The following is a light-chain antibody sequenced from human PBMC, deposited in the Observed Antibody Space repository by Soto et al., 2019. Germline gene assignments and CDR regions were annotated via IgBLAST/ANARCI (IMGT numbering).Light chain of an antibody. CDR1: QSVSSTF. CDR3: QQFESSVT. CDR2: GAS. J-gene: IGKJ1*01. Sequence: EIVLTQSPGSLSLSPGERATLSCRASQSVSSTFFAWYQQRPGQAPRLLMYGASSRATGLPERFSGSGSGTDFTLTISRLEPDDFGVYYCQQFESSVTFGQGTKVEIK. V-gene: IGKV3-20*01.